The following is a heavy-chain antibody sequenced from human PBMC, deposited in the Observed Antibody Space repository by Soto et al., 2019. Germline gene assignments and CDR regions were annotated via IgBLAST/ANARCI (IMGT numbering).Heavy chain of an antibody. CDR3: AKWGNDWGYYYYGMNV. CDR1: GFTFSSYA. Sequence: EVQLLESGGGLVQPGGSLRLSCAASGFTFSSYAMSWVRQAPGKGLEWVSGISDSGDTPYYADSVKGRFTIYRDNSKNKLYLQMNSLSAEDTAVYYCAKWGNDWGYYYYGMNVWGQGTTVTVSS. J-gene: IGHJ6*02. CDR2: ISDSGDTP. D-gene: IGHD7-27*01. V-gene: IGHV3-23*01.